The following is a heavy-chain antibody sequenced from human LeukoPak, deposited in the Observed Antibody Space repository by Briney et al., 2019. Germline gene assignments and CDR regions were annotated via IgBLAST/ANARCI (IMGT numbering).Heavy chain of an antibody. CDR1: GYTFTSFG. V-gene: IGHV1-18*01. Sequence: ASVKVSCKTSGYTFTSFGVSWVRQAPGRGLEWIGWISTYNIHTNYAQNLQGRVTVTTDTSTSTAYMELRSLTSDDTALYYCARADDYGGNPGAFDIWGQGTMVTVSS. J-gene: IGHJ3*02. CDR3: ARADDYGGNPGAFDI. D-gene: IGHD4-23*01. CDR2: ISTYNIHT.